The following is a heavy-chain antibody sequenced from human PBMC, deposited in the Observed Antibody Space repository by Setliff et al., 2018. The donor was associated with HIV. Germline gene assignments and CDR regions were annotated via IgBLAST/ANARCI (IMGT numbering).Heavy chain of an antibody. CDR2: IKQDGSKK. D-gene: IGHD7-27*01. CDR1: GFIFSNSW. V-gene: IGHV3-7*01. Sequence: QPGGSLRLSCAASGFIFSNSWMSWVRQAPGKGLEWVANIKQDGSKKNYVESVKGRFTISRDNAENSLYLEMNNLRGEDTAVYYCARHWGNSFDIWGQGTLVTVSS. CDR3: ARHWGNSFDI. J-gene: IGHJ3*02.